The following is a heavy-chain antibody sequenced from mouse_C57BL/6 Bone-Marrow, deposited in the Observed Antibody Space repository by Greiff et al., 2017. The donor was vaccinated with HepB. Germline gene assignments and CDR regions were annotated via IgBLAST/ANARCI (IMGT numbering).Heavy chain of an antibody. V-gene: IGHV5-4*01. D-gene: IGHD3-3*01. J-gene: IGHJ2*01. CDR1: GFTFSSYA. CDR2: ISDGGSYT. CDR3: AREKGWDYFDD. Sequence: EVQRVESGGGLVKPGGSLKLSCAASGFTFSSYAMSWVRQTPEKRLEWVATISDGGSYTYYPDNVKGRFTISRDNAKNNLYLQMSQLKSEDTAMYYCAREKGWDYFDDWGQGTTLTVAS.